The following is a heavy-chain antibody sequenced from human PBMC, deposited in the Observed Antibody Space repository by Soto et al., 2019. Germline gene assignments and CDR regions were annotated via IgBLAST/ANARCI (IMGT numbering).Heavy chain of an antibody. V-gene: IGHV1-69*13. CDR1: GGTFSSYA. CDR2: IIPIFGTA. J-gene: IGHJ4*02. CDR3: ARVDYYDSSGYYPL. Sequence: SVKVSCKASGGTFSSYAISWVRQAPGQGLEWMGGIIPIFGTANYAQKFQGRVTITADESTSTAYMELSSLRSEDTAVYYCARVDYYDSSGYYPLWGQGTLVTVSS. D-gene: IGHD3-22*01.